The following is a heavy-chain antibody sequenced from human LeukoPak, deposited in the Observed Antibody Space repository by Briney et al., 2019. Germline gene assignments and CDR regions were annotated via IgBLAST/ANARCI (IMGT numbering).Heavy chain of an antibody. D-gene: IGHD5/OR15-5a*01. CDR3: AKQWAAGTDEVYD. V-gene: IGHV3-23*01. CDR1: GLTFSSYP. J-gene: IGHJ4*02. CDR2: IRGSGGTT. Sequence: PGGSLRLSCAASGLTFSSYPMSWVRQAPGKGLEWVSAIRGSGGTTYYADSVKGRFTISRDNSKNTLYLQMNSLRADDTAVYYCAKQWAAGTDEVYDWGQGTLVTVSS.